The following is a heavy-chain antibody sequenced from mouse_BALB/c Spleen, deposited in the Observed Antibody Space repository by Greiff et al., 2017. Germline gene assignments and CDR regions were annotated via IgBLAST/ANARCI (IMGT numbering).Heavy chain of an antibody. V-gene: IGHV5-4*02. CDR2: ISDGGSYT. CDR1: GFTFSDSY. D-gene: IGHD2-4*01. Sequence: EVQLVESGGGLVKPGGSLKLSCAASGFTFSDSYMYWVRQTPEKRLEWVATISDGGSYTYYPDSVKGRFTISRDNAKNNLYLQMSSLKSEDTAMYYCARDGLRGGFDDWGQGTTLTVSS. CDR3: ARDGLRGGFDD. J-gene: IGHJ2*01.